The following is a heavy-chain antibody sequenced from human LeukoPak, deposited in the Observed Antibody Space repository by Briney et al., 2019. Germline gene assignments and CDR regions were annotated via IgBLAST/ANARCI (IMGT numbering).Heavy chain of an antibody. Sequence: PGGSLRLSCAASGFTFSNYAMSWVRQAPGKGLEWVSTTCGSSEMTYYADSVKGRFTISRDNSKQTLSLHMDSLRAEDTALYYCAKGVRTSCYASSDYWGQGTLVTVSS. CDR3: AKGVRTSCYASSDY. CDR1: GFTFSNYA. J-gene: IGHJ4*02. D-gene: IGHD2-2*01. CDR2: TCGSSEMT. V-gene: IGHV3-23*01.